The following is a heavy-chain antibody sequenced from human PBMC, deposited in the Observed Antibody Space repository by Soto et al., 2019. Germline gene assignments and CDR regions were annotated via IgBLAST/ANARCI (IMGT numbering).Heavy chain of an antibody. D-gene: IGHD2-15*01. CDR2: ISYDGSNK. J-gene: IGHJ3*02. V-gene: IGHV3-30*18. CDR3: AKDRRWQKGDIFAYAFDI. Sequence: GGSLRLSCAASGFTFSSYGMHWVRQAPGKGLEWVAVISYDGSNKYYADSVKGRFTISRDNSKNTLYLQMNSLRAEDTAVYYCAKDRRWQKGDIFAYAFDIWGQGTMVTVS. CDR1: GFTFSSYG.